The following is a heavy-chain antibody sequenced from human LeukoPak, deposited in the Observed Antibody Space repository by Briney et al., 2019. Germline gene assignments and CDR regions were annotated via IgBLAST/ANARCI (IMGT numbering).Heavy chain of an antibody. CDR3: AKDVRSAPRAADY. V-gene: IGHV3-23*01. Sequence: GGSLRLSCAASGFTFSSYAMSWVRQAPGKGLEWVSAISGSGGSTYYADSVKGRFTISRDNSKNTLYLQMNSLRADDTAVYYCAKDVRSAPRAADYWGQGTLVTVSS. J-gene: IGHJ4*02. CDR2: ISGSGGST. CDR1: GFTFSSYA.